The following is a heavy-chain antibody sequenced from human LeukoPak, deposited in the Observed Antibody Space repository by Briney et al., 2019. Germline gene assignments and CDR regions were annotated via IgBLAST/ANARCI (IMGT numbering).Heavy chain of an antibody. Sequence: GESLKISCKGSGYSFTSYWIGWVRQMPGKGLEWMGIIYPGDSDTRYSPSFQGQVTISADKSISTAYLQWSSLKASDTAMYYCATLSVRARGSSSPTYFDYWGQGTLVTVSS. V-gene: IGHV5-51*01. J-gene: IGHJ4*02. CDR1: GYSFTSYW. CDR3: ATLSVRARGSSSPTYFDY. CDR2: IYPGDSDT. D-gene: IGHD6-6*01.